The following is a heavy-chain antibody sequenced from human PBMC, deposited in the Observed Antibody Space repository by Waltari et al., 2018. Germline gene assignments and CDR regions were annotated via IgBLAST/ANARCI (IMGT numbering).Heavy chain of an antibody. D-gene: IGHD3-10*01. J-gene: IGHJ6*02. CDR3: ARDQGTHYYYGMDV. V-gene: IGHV3-30*01. Sequence: QVQLVESGGGVVQPGRSLRLSCAASGFTFSSYAMHWVRRAPGKGLEWVAVISYDGSNKYYADSVKGRFTISRDNSKNTLYLQMNSLRAEDTAVYYCARDQGTHYYYGMDVWGQGTTVTVSS. CDR1: GFTFSSYA. CDR2: ISYDGSNK.